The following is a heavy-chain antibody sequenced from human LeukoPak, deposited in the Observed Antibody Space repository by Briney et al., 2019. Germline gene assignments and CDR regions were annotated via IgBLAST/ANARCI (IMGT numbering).Heavy chain of an antibody. CDR1: GFPFSSYA. J-gene: IGHJ4*02. V-gene: IGHV3-23*01. CDR2: IGGSGGST. D-gene: IGHD4-17*01. CDR3: AKGRTTTVRFLIDY. Sequence: PGGSLRLSCAASGFPFSSYAMSWVRQAPGKGLEWVSAIGGSGGSTYYADSVKGRFTISRDNSKNTLYLQMNSLRAEDTAVYYCAKGRTTTVRFLIDYWGQGPLVTVSS.